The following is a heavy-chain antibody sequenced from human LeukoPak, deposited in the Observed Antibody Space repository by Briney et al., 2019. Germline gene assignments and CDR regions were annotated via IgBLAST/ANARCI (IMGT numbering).Heavy chain of an antibody. D-gene: IGHD2/OR15-2a*01. CDR3: ARLWDSTGLYFYYYMDV. Sequence: SETLSLTCSVSGVSISSGSYYWGWIRQPPGMGLEWIGIIYHNGNTNYNPSLKSRVTISADTSRNQFSLRMDSVTAADSAVYYCARLWDSTGLYFYYYMDVWGEGTTVTVSS. J-gene: IGHJ6*03. CDR2: IYHNGNT. CDR1: GVSISSGSYY. V-gene: IGHV4-39*01.